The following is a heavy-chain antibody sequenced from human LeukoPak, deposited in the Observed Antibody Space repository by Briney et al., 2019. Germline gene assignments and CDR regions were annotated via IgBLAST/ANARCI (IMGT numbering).Heavy chain of an antibody. CDR3: ARAIIQLWPRGRVDAFDT. CDR2: INPNSGGT. J-gene: IGHJ3*02. CDR1: GYTFTGYY. V-gene: IGHV1-2*02. Sequence: ASVKVSCKASGYTFTGYYMHWVRQAPGQGLEWMGWINPNSGGTNYAQKFQGRVTMTRDTSISTAYMELSRLRSDDTAVYYCARAIIQLWPRGRVDAFDTWGQGTMVTVSS. D-gene: IGHD5-18*01.